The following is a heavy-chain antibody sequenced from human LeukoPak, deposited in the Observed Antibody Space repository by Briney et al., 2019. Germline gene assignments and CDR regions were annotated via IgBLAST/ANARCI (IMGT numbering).Heavy chain of an antibody. D-gene: IGHD3-9*01. CDR3: AAVFDWLSQNWFDP. V-gene: IGHV1-24*01. J-gene: IGHJ5*02. CDR1: GYTFTGYY. CDR2: FDPEDGET. Sequence: ASVKVSCKASGYTFTGYYMHWVRQAPGKGLEWMGGFDPEDGETIYAQKFQGRVTMTEDTSTDTAYMELSSLRSEDTAVYYCAAVFDWLSQNWFDPWGQGTLVTVSS.